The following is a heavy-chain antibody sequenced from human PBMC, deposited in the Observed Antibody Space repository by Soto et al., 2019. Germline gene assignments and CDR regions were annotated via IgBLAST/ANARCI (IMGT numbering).Heavy chain of an antibody. D-gene: IGHD2-2*01. J-gene: IGHJ4*02. CDR3: ARDRGDLIVVVPAAMPGIFDY. Sequence: ASVKVSCKASGYTFTSYGISWVRQAPGQGLEWMGWISAYNGNTNYAQKLQGRVTMTTDTSTSTAYMELRSLRSDDTAVYYCARDRGDLIVVVPAAMPGIFDYWGQGTLVTVSS. CDR2: ISAYNGNT. CDR1: GYTFTSYG. V-gene: IGHV1-18*01.